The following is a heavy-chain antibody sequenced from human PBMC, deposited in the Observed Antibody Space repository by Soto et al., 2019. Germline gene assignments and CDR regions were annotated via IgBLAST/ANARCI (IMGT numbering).Heavy chain of an antibody. D-gene: IGHD6-19*01. V-gene: IGHV4-59*01. Sequence: SETLSLTCNVSGGSISRSYWIWIRQSPGKRLEWIGYIHYTGSTRYNPSLKSRVTMSVDTPKNQISLKLTSVTAADTGVYHCARGGEAVAGYYYSGLHVWGRGTTVTVSS. CDR2: IHYTGST. CDR3: ARGGEAVAGYYYSGLHV. J-gene: IGHJ6*02. CDR1: GGSISRSY.